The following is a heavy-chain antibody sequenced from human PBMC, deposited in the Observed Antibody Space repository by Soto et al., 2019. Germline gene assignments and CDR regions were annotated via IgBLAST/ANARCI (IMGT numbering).Heavy chain of an antibody. V-gene: IGHV3-48*03. CDR3: TRAAWFPYLSFY. CDR2: ISSSGSTA. CDR1: GFPFSRFE. Sequence: EVQLVESGGGLVQPGGSLRLSCAASGFPFSRFELHWVRQAPGKGLEWISYISSSGSTAYYASSVEGRFTISRDNANNSVYLQMDSLRAEETALYYCTRAAWFPYLSFYWGQGALVTVSS. D-gene: IGHD3-10*01. J-gene: IGHJ4*02.